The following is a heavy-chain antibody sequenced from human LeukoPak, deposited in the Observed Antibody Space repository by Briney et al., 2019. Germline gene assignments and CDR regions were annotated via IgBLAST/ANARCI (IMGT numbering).Heavy chain of an antibody. V-gene: IGHV4-59*08. Sequence: PSETLSLTCTVSGGSISNHFWSWIRQPPGKGLEWIGYVYYTGSTNYSPSLKSRVAISVETPKNQFFLRLTSVTAADTAVYYCARYRCPNGTCDGFDYWGQGVPVTVSS. CDR1: GGSISNHF. CDR3: ARYRCPNGTCDGFDY. CDR2: VYYTGST. J-gene: IGHJ4*02. D-gene: IGHD2-8*01.